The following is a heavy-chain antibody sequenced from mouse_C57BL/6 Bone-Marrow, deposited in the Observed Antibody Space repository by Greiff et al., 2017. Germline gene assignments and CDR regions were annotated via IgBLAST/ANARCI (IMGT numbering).Heavy chain of an antibody. J-gene: IGHJ4*01. V-gene: IGHV1-5*01. CDR2: IYPGNSDT. D-gene: IGHD2-2*01. Sequence: VQLQQSGTVLARPGASVKMSCKTSGYTFTSYWMHWVKQRPGQGLEWIGAIYPGNSDTSYNQKFKGKAKLTAVTSASTAYMELSSLTNEDSAVYYCTTMVTTGDDYYYAMDYWGQGTSVTVSS. CDR1: GYTFTSYW. CDR3: TTMVTTGDDYYYAMDY.